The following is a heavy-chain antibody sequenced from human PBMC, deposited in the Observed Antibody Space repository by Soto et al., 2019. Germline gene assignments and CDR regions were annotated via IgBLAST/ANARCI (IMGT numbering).Heavy chain of an antibody. J-gene: IGHJ4*02. CDR3: ARADRYSSSSGEIDY. CDR1: GGSISSYY. D-gene: IGHD6-6*01. CDR2: IYYSGST. V-gene: IGHV4-59*01. Sequence: LSLTCTVSGGSISSYYWSWIRQPPGKGLEWIGYIYYSGSTNYNPSLKSRVTISVDTSKNQFSLKLSSVTAADTAVYYCARADRYSSSSGEIDYWGQGTLVTVSS.